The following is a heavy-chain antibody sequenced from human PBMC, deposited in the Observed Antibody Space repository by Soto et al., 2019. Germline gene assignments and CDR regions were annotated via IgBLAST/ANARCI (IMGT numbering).Heavy chain of an antibody. CDR1: GLSLSRVSYF. V-gene: IGHV4-31*03. CDR2: IYYSGST. Sequence: SETPSLTSIVSGLSLSRVSYFLGWLRQHPGKGLEWIGYIYYSGSTYYNPSLKSRVTISVDTSKNQFSLKLSSVTAADTAVYSCARIDSSGGYFDYWGQGTLVTVSS. CDR3: ARIDSSGGYFDY. J-gene: IGHJ4*02. D-gene: IGHD3-22*01.